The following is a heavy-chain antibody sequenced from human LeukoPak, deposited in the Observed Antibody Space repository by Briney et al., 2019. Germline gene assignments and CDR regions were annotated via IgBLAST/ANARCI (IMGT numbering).Heavy chain of an antibody. CDR3: ARGGNYYDSSGYRNAFDI. V-gene: IGHV7-4-1*02. Sequence: ASVKVSCKASGYTFISYAMNWVRQAPGQGLEWMGWINTNTGNPTYAQGFTGRFVFSLDTSVSTAYLQISSLKAEDTAVYYCARGGNYYDSSGYRNAFDIWGQGTMVTVSS. J-gene: IGHJ3*02. CDR1: GYTFISYA. D-gene: IGHD3-22*01. CDR2: INTNTGNP.